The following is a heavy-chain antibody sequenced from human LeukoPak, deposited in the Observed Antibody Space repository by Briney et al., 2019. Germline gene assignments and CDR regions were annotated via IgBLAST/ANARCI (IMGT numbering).Heavy chain of an antibody. Sequence: ASVKVSCKASGYTFTSYGISWVRQAPGQGLEWMGWISAYNGNTNYAQKLQGRVTMTTDTSTSTAYMELRSLRSDDTAVYYCARDVPYSSSFLFDYWGQGTLVTVSS. J-gene: IGHJ4*02. V-gene: IGHV1-18*01. D-gene: IGHD6-13*01. CDR2: ISAYNGNT. CDR3: ARDVPYSSSFLFDY. CDR1: GYTFTSYG.